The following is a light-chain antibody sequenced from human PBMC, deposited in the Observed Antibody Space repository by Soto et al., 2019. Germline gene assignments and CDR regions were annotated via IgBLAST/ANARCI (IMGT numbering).Light chain of an antibody. V-gene: IGKV3D-15*01. CDR3: QQGSDWPWT. CDR2: AAS. Sequence: EIVMTQSPGTLSLSPGERATLSCRASQSVSTNLAWYQQKPGQAPRLLIYAASTRATGIPARFSGSGSGTEFTLTISSLQSEDFAVYYCQQGSDWPWTFGQGTKVDIK. J-gene: IGKJ1*01. CDR1: QSVSTN.